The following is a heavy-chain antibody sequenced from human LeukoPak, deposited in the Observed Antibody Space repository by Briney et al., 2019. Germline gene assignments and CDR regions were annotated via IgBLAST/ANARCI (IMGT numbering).Heavy chain of an antibody. D-gene: IGHD6-19*01. CDR1: GYTFTSYG. CDR3: ARSLNPNDDSSGWYDY. V-gene: IGHV1-18*01. CDR2: ISAYNGNT. J-gene: IGHJ4*02. Sequence: ASVKVSCKASGYTFTSYGISWVRQAPGQGLEWKGWISAYNGNTNYAQKLQGRVTMTTDTSTSTAYMELRSLRSDDTAVYYCARSLNPNDDSSGWYDYWGQGTLVTVSS.